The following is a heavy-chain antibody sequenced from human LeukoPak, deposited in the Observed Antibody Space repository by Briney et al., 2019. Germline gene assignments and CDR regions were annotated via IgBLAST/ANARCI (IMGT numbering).Heavy chain of an antibody. Sequence: PGGSLRLSCAASGFTFSSYEMNWVRQAPGKGLEWISYISGSGTTIYYADSMKGRFTISRGNAKNSLYLQMNSLRAEDTALYYCVRDHSDPSGCRAFDIWGQGTMVSVSS. V-gene: IGHV3-48*03. CDR1: GFTFSSYE. D-gene: IGHD3-22*01. CDR3: VRDHSDPSGCRAFDI. J-gene: IGHJ3*02. CDR2: ISGSGTTI.